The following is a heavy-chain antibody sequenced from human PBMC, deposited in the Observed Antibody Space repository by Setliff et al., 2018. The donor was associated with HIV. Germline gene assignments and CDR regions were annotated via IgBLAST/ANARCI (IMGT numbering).Heavy chain of an antibody. CDR3: ASPYCSSPSCYVDYYYYGLDL. Sequence: LSLTCAASGFTFSIYAMYWVRQAPGKGLEWVSSISSSSGYIYYADSVKGRFTISRDNAKSSLYLQMNSLRAEDTAVYYCASPYCSSPSCYVDYYYYGLDLWGQGTTVTVSS. J-gene: IGHJ6*02. CDR1: GFTFSIYA. V-gene: IGHV3-21*01. CDR2: ISSSSGYI. D-gene: IGHD2-2*01.